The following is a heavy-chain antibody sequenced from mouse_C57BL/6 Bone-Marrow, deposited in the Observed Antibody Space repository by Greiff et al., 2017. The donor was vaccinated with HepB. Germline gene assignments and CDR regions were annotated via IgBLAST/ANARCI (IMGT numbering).Heavy chain of an antibody. CDR1: GYTFTSYW. J-gene: IGHJ2*01. V-gene: IGHV1-59*01. CDR3: ARRDYYGSSNYFDY. D-gene: IGHD1-1*01. Sequence: VQLQQPGAELVRPGTSVKLSCKASGYTFTSYWMHWVKQRPGQGLEWIGVIDPSDSYTNYNQKFKGKATLTVDTSSSTAYMQLSSLTSEDSAVYYCARRDYYGSSNYFDYWGQGTTLTVSS. CDR2: IDPSDSYT.